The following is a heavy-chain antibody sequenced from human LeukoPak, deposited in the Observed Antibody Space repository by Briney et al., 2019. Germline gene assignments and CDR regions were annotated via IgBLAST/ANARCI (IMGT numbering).Heavy chain of an antibody. V-gene: IGHV4-34*01. CDR3: ARVRMIRGPALGQVGGIY. J-gene: IGHJ4*02. CDR1: GGSFRDYY. CDR2: INHSGST. Sequence: SETLSLTCAVYGGSFRDYYWSWIRQPPGKGLEWIGEINHSGSTHNNPSLKRRLTISVDTSKHQFSLKLRSVTAAATAVYYCARVRMIRGPALGQVGGIYWGQGTLVTVSS. D-gene: IGHD1-14*01.